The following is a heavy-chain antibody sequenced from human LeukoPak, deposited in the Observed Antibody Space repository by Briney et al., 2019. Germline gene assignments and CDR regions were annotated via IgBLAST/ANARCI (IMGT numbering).Heavy chain of an antibody. J-gene: IGHJ4*02. CDR3: ARDLNYFDY. V-gene: IGHV3-7*01. Sequence: GGSLRLSCAASGFTFSSFWMTWVRQAPGKGLEWVANIKQDGSEKYYVDSVRGRFTISRDNATNSLYLQMNSLRTEDTAVYYCARDLNYFDYWGQGTLVTVSS. CDR2: IKQDGSEK. CDR1: GFTFSSFW.